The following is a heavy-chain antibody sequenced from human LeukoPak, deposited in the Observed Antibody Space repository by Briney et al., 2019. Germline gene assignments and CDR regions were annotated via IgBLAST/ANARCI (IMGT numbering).Heavy chain of an antibody. Sequence: GGSLRLSCAASGFIFRSYSMNWVRQAPGKGLEWVSYISGGSTTIYYADSVKGRFTIFRDNAKNSLYLQMNSLRAEDTAVYYCARDYSTVTTFFDYWGQGTLVTVSS. J-gene: IGHJ4*02. CDR3: ARDYSTVTTFFDY. V-gene: IGHV3-48*01. D-gene: IGHD4-17*01. CDR2: ISGGSTTI. CDR1: GFIFRSYS.